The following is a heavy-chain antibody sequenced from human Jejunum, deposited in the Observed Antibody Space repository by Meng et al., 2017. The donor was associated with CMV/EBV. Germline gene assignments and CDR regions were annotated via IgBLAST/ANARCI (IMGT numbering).Heavy chain of an antibody. Sequence: CQASGSTFTNYGTSWVRQAPGQGLEWMGWISAYNGNTNYAQKLQGRVTMTTDTSTSTAYMELRSLRSDDTGVYYCARIGYSFGEINDYWGQGALVTVSS. CDR1: GSTFTNYG. CDR2: ISAYNGNT. J-gene: IGHJ4*02. CDR3: ARIGYSFGEINDY. V-gene: IGHV1-18*01. D-gene: IGHD5-12*01.